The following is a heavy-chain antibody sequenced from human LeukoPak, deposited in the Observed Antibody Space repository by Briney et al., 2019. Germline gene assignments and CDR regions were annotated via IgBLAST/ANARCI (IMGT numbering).Heavy chain of an antibody. Sequence: GGSLRLSCLASGFTVTNYAMHWVRQAPGKGLDYVSVLYSRGTSTYYADAVKGRFTVSRDSSKNTLYLQMSSLRIEDTAIYYCVRDLSGMDVWGRGTTVTVSS. CDR3: VRDLSGMDV. CDR2: LYSRGTST. D-gene: IGHD3-16*02. J-gene: IGHJ6*02. V-gene: IGHV3-64D*06. CDR1: GFTVTNYA.